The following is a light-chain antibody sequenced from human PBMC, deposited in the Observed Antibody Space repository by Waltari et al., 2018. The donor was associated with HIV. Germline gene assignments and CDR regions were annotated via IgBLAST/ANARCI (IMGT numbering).Light chain of an antibody. Sequence: QSVLTQPPSASGTPGQRVSISCSGSSSNLGSNYVYWYMQLPGTAPNFIMYRNDGWPSGVPDRFSVSKSGTAASLAISGLLSEDEADYYCAAWDDSLSAWVFGGGTKLTVL. CDR1: SSNLGSNY. CDR2: RND. CDR3: AAWDDSLSAWV. V-gene: IGLV1-47*01. J-gene: IGLJ3*02.